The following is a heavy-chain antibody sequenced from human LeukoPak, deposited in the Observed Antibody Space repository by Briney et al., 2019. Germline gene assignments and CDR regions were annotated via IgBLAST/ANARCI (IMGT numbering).Heavy chain of an antibody. V-gene: IGHV3-20*04. CDR1: GFTFVDYG. CDR2: INYNGAIT. CDR3: ARDRLGPSFSVSHFDL. Sequence: RSGGSLRLSCATSGFTFVDYGLSWVRRAPGKGLEWLCAINYNGAITDYADSVKGRFTISRDNAKNSLYLRMDSLRAEDTALYYCARDRLGPSFSVSHFDLWGQGTLATVSS. J-gene: IGHJ4*02. D-gene: IGHD3-3*02.